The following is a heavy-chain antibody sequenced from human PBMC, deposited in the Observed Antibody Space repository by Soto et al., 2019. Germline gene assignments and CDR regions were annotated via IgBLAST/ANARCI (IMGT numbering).Heavy chain of an antibody. CDR3: ARDGGDCGYRLIYYYYIGLDV. Sequence: SVKVSCKASGGTFSSYTISWVRQAPGQGLEWMGRINPILGKADYSQKFQGRVTITADKSSSTAYMELNSLKSEDTAVYYCARDGGDCGYRLIYYYYIGLDVWGQGTMVTVSS. J-gene: IGHJ6*02. CDR2: INPILGKA. CDR1: GGTFSSYT. D-gene: IGHD5-12*01. V-gene: IGHV1-69*08.